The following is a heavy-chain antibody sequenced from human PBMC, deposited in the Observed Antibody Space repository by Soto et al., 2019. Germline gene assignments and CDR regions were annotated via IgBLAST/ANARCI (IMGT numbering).Heavy chain of an antibody. CDR2: IYYSGTT. CDR1: SGSISSSTYY. Sequence: QLQLQESGPGLVKPSETLSLTCTVSSGSISSSTYYWGWIRQPPGKGLEGIGSIYYSGTTYYNPSLRSRVTISVDSSKNQFSLRLSTMPAADTAVYCCASHVYGGLYPTFFDYWGQGTLVTGSS. D-gene: IGHD4-17*01. V-gene: IGHV4-39*01. CDR3: ASHVYGGLYPTFFDY. J-gene: IGHJ4*02.